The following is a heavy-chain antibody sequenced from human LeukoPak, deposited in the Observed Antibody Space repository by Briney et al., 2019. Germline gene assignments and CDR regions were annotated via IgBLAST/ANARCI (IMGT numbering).Heavy chain of an antibody. CDR2: IYYSGST. CDR3: ARQGRMATRGEFDY. V-gene: IGHV4-59*01. Sequence: PSETLSLTCTVSGGSISSYYWSWIRQPPGKGLEWIGYIYYSGSTNYNTSLKSRVTISVDTSKSQFSLKLSSVTAADTAVYYCARQGRMATRGEFDYWGQGTLVTVSS. CDR1: GGSISSYY. J-gene: IGHJ4*02. D-gene: IGHD5-24*01.